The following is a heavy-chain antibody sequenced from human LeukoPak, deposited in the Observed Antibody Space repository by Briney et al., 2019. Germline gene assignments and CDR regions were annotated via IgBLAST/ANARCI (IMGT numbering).Heavy chain of an antibody. D-gene: IGHD2-2*01. J-gene: IGHJ6*02. CDR3: ARGREVRVPAAGRYYNYYYGMDV. CDR2: INHSGST. CDR1: GGSFSGYY. V-gene: IGHV4-34*01. Sequence: PSETLSLTCAVYGGSFSGYYWSWIRQPPGKGLEWIGEINHSGSTNYNPSLKSRVTISVDTSKNQFSLKLSSVTAADTAVYYCARGREVRVPAAGRYYNYYYGMDVWGQGTTVTVSS.